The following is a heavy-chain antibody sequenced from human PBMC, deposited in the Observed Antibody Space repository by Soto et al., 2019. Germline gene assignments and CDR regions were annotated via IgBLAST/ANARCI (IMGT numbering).Heavy chain of an antibody. V-gene: IGHV3-15*07. J-gene: IGHJ4*01. CDR1: GFTFSTAW. CDR2: IKSKAAGETT. D-gene: IGHD3-22*01. CDR3: TTLPRFAISGYHYPTRDY. Sequence: EVQLVESGGGLMKPGGSLRLSCAASGFTFSTAWMNWVRQAPGKGLEWVGRIKSKAAGETTDYASPVKGRFSISRDDSESTLYLEMISLRSEDTAVYYCTTLPRFAISGYHYPTRDYWGDGTLVTVSS.